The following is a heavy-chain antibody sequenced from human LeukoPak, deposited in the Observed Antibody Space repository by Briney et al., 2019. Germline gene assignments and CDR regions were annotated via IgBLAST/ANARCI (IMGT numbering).Heavy chain of an antibody. V-gene: IGHV3-11*01. CDR1: GFTFSDYY. D-gene: IGHD2-2*01. CDR3: ARGVGLVGYCSSTSCPPFDY. J-gene: IGHJ4*02. Sequence: GGSLRLSCAASGFTFSDYYMSWIRQAPGKGLEWVSYISSSGSTIYYADSVKGRFTISRDNAKNSLYLQMNSLRAEDAAVYYCARGVGLVGYCSSTSCPPFDYWGQGTLVTVSS. CDR2: ISSSGSTI.